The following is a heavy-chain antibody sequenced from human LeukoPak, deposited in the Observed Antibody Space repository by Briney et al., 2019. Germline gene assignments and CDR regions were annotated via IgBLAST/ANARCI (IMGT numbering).Heavy chain of an antibody. CDR1: GYTFTSYG. D-gene: IGHD3-9*01. J-gene: IGHJ5*02. Sequence: ASVKVSCKASGYTFTSYGISWVRQAPGQGLEWMGWISAYNGNTNYAQKLQGRVAMTTDTSTSTAYMELRSLRSDDTAVYYCARGLPNDISNWFDPWGQGTLVTVSS. CDR2: ISAYNGNT. V-gene: IGHV1-18*01. CDR3: ARGLPNDISNWFDP.